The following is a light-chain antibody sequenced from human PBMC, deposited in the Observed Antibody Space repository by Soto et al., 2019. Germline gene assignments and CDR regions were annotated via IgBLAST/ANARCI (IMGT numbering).Light chain of an antibody. J-gene: IGLJ3*02. CDR2: VNT. CDR3: QSYDRSLSGWV. V-gene: IGLV1-40*01. CDR1: SSNIGADFG. Sequence: QSVLTQLPSVSGAPGQTITISCTGSSSNIGADFGVHWYQQLPGAAPKLVIFVNTNRPSGVPDRFSGSKSGTSASLAITGLQAEDEADYYCQSYDRSLSGWVFGTGTKLTVL.